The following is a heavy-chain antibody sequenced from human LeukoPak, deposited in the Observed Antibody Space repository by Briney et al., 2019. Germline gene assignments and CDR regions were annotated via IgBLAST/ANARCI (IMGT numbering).Heavy chain of an antibody. J-gene: IGHJ3*02. CDR1: GGSISSSNYY. V-gene: IGHV4-39*01. CDR2: IYYSGST. Sequence: SETLSLTCTVSGGSISSSNYYWGWIRQPPGKGLEWIGNIYYSGSTYYNPSLKSRVTISVDTSKNQFSLRLTSVTGADTAVYYCASSGSYWEDAFDIWGQGTMVTVSS. CDR3: ASSGSYWEDAFDI. D-gene: IGHD1-26*01.